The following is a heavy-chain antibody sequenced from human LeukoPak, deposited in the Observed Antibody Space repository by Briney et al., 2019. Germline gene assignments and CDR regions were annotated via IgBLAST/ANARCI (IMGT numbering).Heavy chain of an antibody. CDR3: VLRTPGNYLDY. V-gene: IGHV3-23*01. J-gene: IGHJ4*02. CDR2: ISGSGDST. D-gene: IGHD2/OR15-2a*01. CDR1: GFTFNNYG. Sequence: GGSLRLSCAASGFTFNNYGVSWVRQAPGKGLEWVSAISGSGDSTYYADSVKGRFTISRDNSKNTLYLQVNSLRAEDTAVYYCVLRTPGNYLDYWGQGTLVTVSS.